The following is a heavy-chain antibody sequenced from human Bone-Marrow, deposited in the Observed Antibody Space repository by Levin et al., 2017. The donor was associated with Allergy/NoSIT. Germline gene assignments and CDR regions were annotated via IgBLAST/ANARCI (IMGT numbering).Heavy chain of an antibody. V-gene: IGHV4-61*01. D-gene: IGHD5-12*01. CDR3: ASTSSGYGH. Sequence: SETLSLTCTVSGVSITTSSYYWSWIRQPPGKGLEWIGYVQHSGATDYSPPLKSRATMSEDTSKNQFSLRLSSVTAAETAIYYCASTSSGYGHWGQGVLVTVSS. J-gene: IGHJ4*02. CDR1: GVSITTSSYY. CDR2: VQHSGAT.